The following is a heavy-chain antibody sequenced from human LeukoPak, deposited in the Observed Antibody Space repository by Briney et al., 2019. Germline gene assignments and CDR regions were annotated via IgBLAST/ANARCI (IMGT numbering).Heavy chain of an antibody. CDR2: IYYSGST. D-gene: IGHD3/OR15-3a*01. V-gene: IGHV4-59*08. CDR1: GGSIGSYY. CDR3: AGTGPPRAFDI. Sequence: SETLSLTCTVSGGSIGSYYWSWIRQPPGKGLEWIGYIYYSGSTNYNPSLKSRVTMSVDTSKNQFSLKLSSVTAADTAVYYCAGTGPPRAFDIWGQGTMVTVSS. J-gene: IGHJ3*02.